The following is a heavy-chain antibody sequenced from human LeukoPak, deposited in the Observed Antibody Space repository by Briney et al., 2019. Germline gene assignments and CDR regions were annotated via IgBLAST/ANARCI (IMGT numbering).Heavy chain of an antibody. CDR2: INHSGST. Sequence: SETLSLTCTVSGGSISSSGYYWSWIRQPPGKGLEWIGEINHSGSTNYNPSLKSRVTISVDTSKNQFSLKLSSVTAADTAVYYCSTAGVVEYYFDYWGQGTLVTVSS. V-gene: IGHV4-39*07. CDR3: STAGVVEYYFDY. D-gene: IGHD2-15*01. J-gene: IGHJ4*02. CDR1: GGSISSSGYY.